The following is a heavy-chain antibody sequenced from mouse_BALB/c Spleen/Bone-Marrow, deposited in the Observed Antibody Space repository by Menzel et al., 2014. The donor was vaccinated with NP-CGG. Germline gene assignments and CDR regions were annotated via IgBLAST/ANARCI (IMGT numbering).Heavy chain of an antibody. V-gene: IGHV1-18*01. Sequence: EVQLQESGPELVKPGASMNISCKASGYSLTGYTMNWVKQSHGKNLEWIGLINPDNGDTSCNQKFKDKATLTIDKSSSTAYMELISLTSEDSAVYYCARYYRYDFDYWGQGTTLTVSS. CDR3: ARYYRYDFDY. CDR2: INPDNGDT. CDR1: GYSLTGYT. D-gene: IGHD2-14*01. J-gene: IGHJ2*01.